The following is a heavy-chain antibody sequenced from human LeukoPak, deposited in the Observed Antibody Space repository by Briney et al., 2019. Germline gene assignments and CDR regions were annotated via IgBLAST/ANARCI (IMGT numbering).Heavy chain of an antibody. J-gene: IGHJ4*02. CDR3: ARIRYYYDSSGYSSTYYFDY. D-gene: IGHD3-22*01. V-gene: IGHV2-70*11. Sequence: ESGPALVKPTHTLTLTCSFSGFSLSTSGTSVNWIRQPPGKALEWLARIDWDDDKYYSTSLKTRLTISKDTSKNQVVLTLTNMDPVDTATYYCARIRYYYDSSGYSSTYYFDYWGQGTLVTVSS. CDR1: GFSLSTSGTS. CDR2: IDWDDDK.